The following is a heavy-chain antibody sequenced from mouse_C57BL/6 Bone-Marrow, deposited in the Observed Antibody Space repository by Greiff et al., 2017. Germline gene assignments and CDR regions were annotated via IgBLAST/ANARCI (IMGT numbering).Heavy chain of an antibody. Sequence: VKLMESGPGLVAPSQSLSITCTVSGFSLTSYAISWVRQPPGKGLEWLGVIWTGGGTNYNSALKSRLSISKKKSKSQVFLKRNSLQTDDTARYYCARGDSSDYFDYWGQGTTLTVSS. V-gene: IGHV2-9-1*01. CDR1: GFSLTSYA. CDR3: ARGDSSDYFDY. J-gene: IGHJ2*01. D-gene: IGHD3-2*02. CDR2: IWTGGGT.